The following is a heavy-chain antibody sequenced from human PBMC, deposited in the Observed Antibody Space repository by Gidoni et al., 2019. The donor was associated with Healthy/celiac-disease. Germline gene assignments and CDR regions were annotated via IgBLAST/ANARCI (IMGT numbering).Heavy chain of an antibody. Sequence: QVQLVQSGAEVKKLGASVKASCKASGYTFTSHYMHWMRQATGQGLELMGIINPSGGSTSYAQKFQGRVTMTRDTSTSTVYMELSSLRSEYTAVYYCARDLRSGSYYYYYYGMDVWGQGTTVTVSS. CDR2: INPSGGST. V-gene: IGHV1-46*03. J-gene: IGHJ6*02. CDR3: ARDLRSGSYYYYYYGMDV. D-gene: IGHD3-10*01. CDR1: GYTFTSHY.